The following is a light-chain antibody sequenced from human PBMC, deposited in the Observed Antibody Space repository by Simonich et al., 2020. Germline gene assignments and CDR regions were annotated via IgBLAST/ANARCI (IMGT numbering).Light chain of an antibody. CDR1: NIGSKS. V-gene: IGLV3-21*01. CDR3: QVWDSSTVV. Sequence: SYVLTQPHSVSVAPGKTARITCGGNNIGSKSVHWYQQKTGQAPVLVVYDDSDRTSGNPERFSGSNSGNTATLTISRAQAGDEADYYCQVWDSSTVVFGGGTKLTVL. CDR2: DDS. J-gene: IGLJ2*01.